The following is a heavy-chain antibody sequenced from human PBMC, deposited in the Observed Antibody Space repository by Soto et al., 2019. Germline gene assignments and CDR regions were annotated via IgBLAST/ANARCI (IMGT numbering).Heavy chain of an antibody. D-gene: IGHD4-17*01. V-gene: IGHV3-72*01. Sequence: GGSLRLSCSASGFTFSEHYMDWVRQAPGKGLEWVGRSRHKGSGYTTQYAASVKGRFTISRDDSKHSLYLQMNRLKTEDTAVYYCARVSIERLTIADSIIDYWAQGTLVTVS. CDR3: ARVSIERLTIADSIIDY. J-gene: IGHJ4*02. CDR2: SRHKGSGYTT. CDR1: GFTFSEHY.